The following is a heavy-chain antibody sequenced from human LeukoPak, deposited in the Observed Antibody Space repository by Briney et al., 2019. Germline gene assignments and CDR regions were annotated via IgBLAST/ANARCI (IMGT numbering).Heavy chain of an antibody. J-gene: IGHJ5*02. Sequence: GGSLRLSCAASGFTFSSYAMSWVRQAPGKGLEWVSAISGSGGSTYYADSVKGRFTISRDNSKNTLYLQMNSLRAEDTAVYYCARDYHYYDSSGYYFAWGQGTLVTVSS. CDR1: GFTFSSYA. CDR3: ARDYHYYDSSGYYFA. CDR2: ISGSGGST. D-gene: IGHD3-22*01. V-gene: IGHV3-23*01.